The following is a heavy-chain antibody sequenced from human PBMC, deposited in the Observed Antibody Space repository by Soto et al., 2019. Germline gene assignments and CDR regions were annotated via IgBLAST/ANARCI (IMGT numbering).Heavy chain of an antibody. CDR1: GFTFSDYY. V-gene: IGHV3-11*01. Sequence: GGSLRLSCAASGFTFSDYYMSWIRQAPGKGLEWVSYISSSGSTIYYADSVKGRFTISRDNAKNSLYLQMNSLRAEDTAVYYCAVKGDYTYYYDGMDVWGQGTTVTVSS. CDR2: ISSSGSTI. CDR3: AVKGDYTYYYDGMDV. D-gene: IGHD4-4*01. J-gene: IGHJ6*02.